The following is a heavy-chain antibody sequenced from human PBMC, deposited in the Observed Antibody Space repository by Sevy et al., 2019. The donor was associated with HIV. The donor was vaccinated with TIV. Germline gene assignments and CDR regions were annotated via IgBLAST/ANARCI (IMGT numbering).Heavy chain of an antibody. V-gene: IGHV1-2*02. Sequence: ASVKVSCKASGYTFTGYYMHWVRQAPGQGLEWMGWINPNSGGTNYAQKFQGRVTMTRETSISTAYMGLSRLGSDDTAGEYCARSERQLVRIGYWGQGTLVTVSS. D-gene: IGHD6-13*01. J-gene: IGHJ4*02. CDR3: ARSERQLVRIGY. CDR2: INPNSGGT. CDR1: GYTFTGYY.